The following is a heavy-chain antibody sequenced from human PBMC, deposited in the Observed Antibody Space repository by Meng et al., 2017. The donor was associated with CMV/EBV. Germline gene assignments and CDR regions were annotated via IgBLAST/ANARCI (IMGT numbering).Heavy chain of an antibody. D-gene: IGHD6-6*01. Sequence: ASVKVSCKASGYTFTCYYMHWVRQAPGQGLEWMGWINPNSGGTNYAQKFQGRVTMTRDTSISTAYMELSRLRSDDTAVYYCARDRSSSDSYNWFDPWGQGTLVTVSS. J-gene: IGHJ5*02. CDR1: GYTFTCYY. CDR2: INPNSGGT. CDR3: ARDRSSSDSYNWFDP. V-gene: IGHV1-2*02.